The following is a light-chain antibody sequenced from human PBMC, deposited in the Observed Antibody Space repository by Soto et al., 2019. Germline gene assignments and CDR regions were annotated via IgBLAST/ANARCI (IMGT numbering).Light chain of an antibody. V-gene: IGLV2-11*01. J-gene: IGLJ1*01. CDR1: SSDVGGYDY. Sequence: QSVLTQPRAVSGSPGQSVTISCTGTSSDVGGYDYVSWYQQHPDKAPKLMIYDVSKRPSGVPDRFSGSKSGNTASLTISGLQAEDEADYYCYSYAGSSYVFGPGTKVNVL. CDR3: YSYAGSSYV. CDR2: DVS.